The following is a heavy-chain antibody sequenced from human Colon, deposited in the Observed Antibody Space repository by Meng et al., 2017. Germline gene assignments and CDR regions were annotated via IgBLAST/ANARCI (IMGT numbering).Heavy chain of an antibody. CDR3: ARESGGGKYCSNTSCYSADYFQH. CDR2: ISYDGSNK. D-gene: IGHD2-2*02. CDR1: GFTFRSYA. V-gene: IGHV3-30*04. J-gene: IGHJ1*01. Sequence: GGSLRPSCAASGFTFRSYAMHGVRQAPGKGLEWVAVISYDGSNKYYADSVKGRFTISRDNSKNTLYLQMNSLRDEDTAVYYCARESGGGKYCSNTSCYSADYFQHWGQG.